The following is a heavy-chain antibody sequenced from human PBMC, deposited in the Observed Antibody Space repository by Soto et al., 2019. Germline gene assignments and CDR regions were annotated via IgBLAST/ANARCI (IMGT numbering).Heavy chain of an antibody. CDR1: GFTFGDYA. J-gene: IGHJ3*02. CDR2: IRSKAYGGTT. Sequence: GGSLRLSCTASGFTFGDYAMSWFRQAPGKGLEWVGFIRSKAYGGTTEYAASVKGRFTISRDDSKSIAYLQMNSLKTEDTAVYYCTRAPHSSGWYHAFDIWGRGTMVTVSS. CDR3: TRAPHSSGWYHAFDI. D-gene: IGHD6-19*01. V-gene: IGHV3-49*03.